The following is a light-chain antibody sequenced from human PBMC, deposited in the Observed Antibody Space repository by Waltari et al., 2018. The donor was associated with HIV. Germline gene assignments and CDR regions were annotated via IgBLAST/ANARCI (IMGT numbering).Light chain of an antibody. J-gene: IGKJ3*01. Sequence: DIQMTQSPSSLSASVGDKVAITCRASLSVSMFVNWYQQRPGKAPNLLIYGATTLHTGVPSRFSGRRSGADFTLTISNLQPEDFAIYYCQQTYTTPLTFGPGTKLDV. CDR2: GAT. CDR3: QQTYTTPLT. V-gene: IGKV1-39*01. CDR1: LSVSMF.